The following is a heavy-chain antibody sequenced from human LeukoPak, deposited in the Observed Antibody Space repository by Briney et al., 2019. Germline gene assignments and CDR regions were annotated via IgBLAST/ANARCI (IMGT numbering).Heavy chain of an antibody. CDR3: ARAGTRYYYDSSGYPALDYFDY. D-gene: IGHD3-22*01. Sequence: SVTVTCKSSTGTFSFYTYSWERHGRAQGLEWMGVIIPIFGTANYAQKFQGRVTITTDESTSTAYMELSSLRSEDTAVYYCARAGTRYYYDSSGYPALDYFDYWGQGTLVTVSS. J-gene: IGHJ4*02. CDR2: IIPIFGTA. CDR1: TGTFSFYT. V-gene: IGHV1-69*05.